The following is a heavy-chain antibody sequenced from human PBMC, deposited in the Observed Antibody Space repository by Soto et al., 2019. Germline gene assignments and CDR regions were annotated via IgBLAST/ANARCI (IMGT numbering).Heavy chain of an antibody. CDR3: AHGEGIVKSIVYFDS. CDR1: GYFLTALS. Sequence: ASVKVSCKVSGYFLTALSIHWVRQAPGKGLEWMGGFDREDGEAIYAQKFQGRVTMTEDTSTDSAYMELSSLTSEDTAIYYCAHGEGIVKSIVYFDSWGQGTLVTVSS. CDR2: FDREDGEA. J-gene: IGHJ4*02. V-gene: IGHV1-24*01. D-gene: IGHD1-26*01.